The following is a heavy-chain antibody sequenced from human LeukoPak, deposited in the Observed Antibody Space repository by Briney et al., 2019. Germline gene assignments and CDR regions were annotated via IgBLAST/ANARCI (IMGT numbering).Heavy chain of an antibody. CDR3: ARDRGTVTTALDY. D-gene: IGHD4-11*01. CDR2: IIPIFGTA. Sequence: SVKVSCKASGGTFSSYAISWVRQAPGQGLEWMGGIIPIFGTANYAQKVQGRVTITTDESTSTAYMELSSLRSEDTAVYYCARDRGTVTTALDYWGQGTLVTVSS. J-gene: IGHJ4*02. CDR1: GGTFSSYA. V-gene: IGHV1-69*05.